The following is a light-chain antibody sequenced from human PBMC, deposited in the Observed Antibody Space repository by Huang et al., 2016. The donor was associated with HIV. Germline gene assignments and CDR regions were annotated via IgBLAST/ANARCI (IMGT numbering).Light chain of an antibody. CDR1: QGIGND. V-gene: IGKV1-6*01. CDR3: LHDYNYPRT. J-gene: IGKJ1*01. CDR2: AAS. Sequence: AIQMTQSPSSLSASVGDRVTVTCRASQGIGNDLGWYQQKPGKAPKLLIYAASSLQSGVPSRFSGSGSGTDFTLTISSLQPEDFATYYCLHDYNYPRTFGQGTKVEIK.